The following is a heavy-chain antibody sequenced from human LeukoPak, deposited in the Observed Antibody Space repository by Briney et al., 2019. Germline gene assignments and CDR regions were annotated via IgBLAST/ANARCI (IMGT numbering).Heavy chain of an antibody. Sequence: GGSLRLSCAASGFTFSSYEMNWVRQAPGKGLEGVSYISSSGSTIYYADSVKGRFTISRDNSKNTLYLQMNSLRVEDTAVYYCARDSSMLRGPLVIYYFDFWGQGTLVTVSS. D-gene: IGHD3-10*01. CDR3: ARDSSMLRGPLVIYYFDF. CDR2: ISSSGSTI. J-gene: IGHJ4*02. V-gene: IGHV3-48*03. CDR1: GFTFSSYE.